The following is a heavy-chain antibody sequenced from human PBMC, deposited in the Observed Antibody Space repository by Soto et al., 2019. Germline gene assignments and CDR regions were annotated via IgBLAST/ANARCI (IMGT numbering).Heavy chain of an antibody. CDR1: GFIFSSYA. CDR2: ISDEGSSK. V-gene: IGHV3-30-3*01. Sequence: QVQLVESGGGVVQPGRSLRLSCAASGFIFSSYAMHWVRQAPGKGLEWVALISDEGSSKYYADSVKGRFTISRDNSKNTLDLQMNSLSADDTAVYYCTRADLTVTMSVFDPWGQGTLVTVSS. J-gene: IGHJ5*02. D-gene: IGHD4-17*01. CDR3: TRADLTVTMSVFDP.